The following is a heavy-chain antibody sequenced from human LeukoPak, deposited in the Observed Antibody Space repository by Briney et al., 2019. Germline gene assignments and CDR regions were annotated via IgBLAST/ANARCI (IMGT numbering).Heavy chain of an antibody. CDR3: ARKTDSGGQGDY. CDR1: GFTVSRNC. J-gene: IGHJ4*02. Sequence: GGSLRLSCAASGFTVSRNCMSWVRQAPGKGLECVSVIYSGGNTYYTDSVKGRFTISRDNSKNTLYLQMNSLRAEDTAVYYCARKTDSGGQGDYWGPGTLVTVSS. D-gene: IGHD3-22*01. V-gene: IGHV3-66*01. CDR2: IYSGGNT.